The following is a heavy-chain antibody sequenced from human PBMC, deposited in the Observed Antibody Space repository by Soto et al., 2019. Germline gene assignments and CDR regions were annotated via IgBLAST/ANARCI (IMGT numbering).Heavy chain of an antibody. Sequence: SETLSLTCAVSGGSISSGGYSWSWIRQPPGKGLEWIGYIYHSGSTYYNPSLKSRVTISVDRSKNQFSLKLSSVTAADTAVYYCAGGNGYMSRWGQGTLVTVSS. CDR2: IYHSGST. V-gene: IGHV4-30-2*01. CDR1: GGSISSGGYS. J-gene: IGHJ4*02. CDR3: AGGNGYMSR. D-gene: IGHD5-12*01.